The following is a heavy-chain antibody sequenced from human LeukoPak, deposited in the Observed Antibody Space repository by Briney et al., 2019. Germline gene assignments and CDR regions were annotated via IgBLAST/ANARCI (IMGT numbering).Heavy chain of an antibody. CDR2: ISGSGGST. CDR3: AKDLLDEYYCDSSGTYDAFDI. J-gene: IGHJ3*02. D-gene: IGHD3-22*01. CDR1: GFTFSSYA. V-gene: IGHV3-23*01. Sequence: TGGSLRLSCAASGFTFSSYAMSWVRQAPGKGLEWVSAISGSGGSTYYADSVKGRFTISRDNSKNTLYLQMNSLRAEDTAVYYCAKDLLDEYYCDSSGTYDAFDIWGQGTMVTVSS.